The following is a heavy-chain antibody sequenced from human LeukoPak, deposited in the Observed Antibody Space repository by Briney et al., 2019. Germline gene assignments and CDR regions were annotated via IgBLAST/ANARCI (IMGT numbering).Heavy chain of an antibody. CDR1: GGTFSSYA. CDR2: INPNSGGT. V-gene: IGHV1-2*06. J-gene: IGHJ4*02. CDR3: ARPPRGYCSGGSCYDY. Sequence: GASVKVSCKASGGTFSSYAISWVRQAPGQGLEWMGRINPNSGGTNYAQKFQGRVTMTRDTSISTAYMELSRLRSDDTAVYYCARPPRGYCSGGSCYDYWGQGTLVTVSS. D-gene: IGHD2-15*01.